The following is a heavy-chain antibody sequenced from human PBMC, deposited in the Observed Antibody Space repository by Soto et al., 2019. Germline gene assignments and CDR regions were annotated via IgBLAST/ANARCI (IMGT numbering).Heavy chain of an antibody. CDR1: GGSISDSSYY. D-gene: IGHD3-3*01. CDR3: VSSKRFLEWLFRWFDP. V-gene: IGHV4-39*01. CDR2: VYYGGNT. J-gene: IGHJ5*02. Sequence: PSETLSLTCTVSGGSISDSSYYWGWIRQPPGKGLEWIGSVYYGGNTYYNPSLKGRLTISVDTSKNQVSLKLNSVTAADTAVYNCVSSKRFLEWLFRWFDPWGQGTLVTVSS.